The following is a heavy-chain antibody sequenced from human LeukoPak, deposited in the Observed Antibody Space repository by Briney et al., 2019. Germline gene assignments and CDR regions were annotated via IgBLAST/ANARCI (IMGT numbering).Heavy chain of an antibody. V-gene: IGHV4-39*01. CDR1: GGSISSSSYY. CDR3: ARGYYDFWSGYGAFDI. D-gene: IGHD3-3*01. Sequence: PSETLSLTCTVSGGSISSSSYYRGWIRQPPGKGLEWIGSIYYSGSTYYNPSLKSRVTISVDTSKNQFSLKLSSVTAADTAVYYCARGYYDFWSGYGAFDIWGQGTMVTVSS. J-gene: IGHJ3*02. CDR2: IYYSGST.